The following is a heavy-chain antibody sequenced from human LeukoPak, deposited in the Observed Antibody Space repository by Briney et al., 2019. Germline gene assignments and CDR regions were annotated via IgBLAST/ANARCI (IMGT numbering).Heavy chain of an antibody. D-gene: IGHD3-3*01. CDR2: IYYSGTT. CDR3: ARLRFDFWSGYTPPYFDY. J-gene: IGHJ4*02. V-gene: IGHV4-39*01. CDR1: GGSISSSSYS. Sequence: KPSETLSLTCTVSGGSISSSSYSWGWIRQPPGKGLEGIGSIYYSGTTYYNPSLRSRVTISVDTSKIQFSLKLSSVASTDTAVYFCARLRFDFWSGYTPPYFDYWGQGTLVTVSS.